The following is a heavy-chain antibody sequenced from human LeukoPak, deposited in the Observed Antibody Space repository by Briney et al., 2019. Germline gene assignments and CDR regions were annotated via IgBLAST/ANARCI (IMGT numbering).Heavy chain of an antibody. J-gene: IGHJ4*02. Sequence: GGSLRLSCAASGFTFSSPAMTWVRQAPGEGLEWVSLISGSGDSTYYADSLKGRFTISRDNSKNTLYLQVNSLRAEDTAVYYCGKAGGSGTNAYWGQGTLVTVSS. CDR1: GFTFSSPA. V-gene: IGHV3-23*01. CDR3: GKAGGSGTNAY. D-gene: IGHD1-14*01. CDR2: ISGSGDST.